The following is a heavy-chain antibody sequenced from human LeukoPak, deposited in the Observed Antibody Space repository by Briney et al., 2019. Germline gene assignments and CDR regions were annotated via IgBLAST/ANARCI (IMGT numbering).Heavy chain of an antibody. CDR2: ISAYNGNT. V-gene: IGHV1-18*04. D-gene: IGHD3-22*01. J-gene: IGHJ4*02. Sequence: ASVKVSCKASGYTFTSYYMHWVRQAPGQGLEWMGWISAYNGNTNYAQKLQGRVTMTTDTSTSTAYMELRSLRSDDTAVYYCARDLALEINYYDSSGYYPLDYWGQGTLVTVSS. CDR3: ARDLALEINYYDSSGYYPLDY. CDR1: GYTFTSYY.